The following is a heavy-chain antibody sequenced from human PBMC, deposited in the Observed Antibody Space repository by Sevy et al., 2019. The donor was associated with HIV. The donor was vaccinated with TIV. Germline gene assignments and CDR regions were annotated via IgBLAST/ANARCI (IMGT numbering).Heavy chain of an antibody. Sequence: GGSLRLSCAASGFTFADHAFHWVRQAPGKGLEWVAIISFDGRNKRVAASVKGRFTISRDDSKSTVYLQMTSLRPEDAAVYYCARDHCTDGACFRSGYFDYWGQGTLVTVSS. CDR1: GFTFADHA. V-gene: IGHV3-30*04. CDR2: ISFDGRNK. D-gene: IGHD2-8*01. CDR3: ARDHCTDGACFRSGYFDY. J-gene: IGHJ4*02.